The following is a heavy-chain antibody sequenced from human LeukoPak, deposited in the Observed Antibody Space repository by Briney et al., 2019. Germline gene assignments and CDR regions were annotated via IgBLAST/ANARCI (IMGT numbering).Heavy chain of an antibody. CDR3: TNGNDYSNYYFDY. CDR2: IYTSGST. D-gene: IGHD4-11*01. CDR1: GGSISSGSYY. Sequence: PSETLSLTCTVSGGSISSGSYYWSWIRQPAGKGLEWIGRIYTSGSTNYNPSLKSRVTISVDTSKNQFSLKLSSVTAADTAVYYCTNGNDYSNYYFDYWGQGTLVTVSS. J-gene: IGHJ4*02. V-gene: IGHV4-61*02.